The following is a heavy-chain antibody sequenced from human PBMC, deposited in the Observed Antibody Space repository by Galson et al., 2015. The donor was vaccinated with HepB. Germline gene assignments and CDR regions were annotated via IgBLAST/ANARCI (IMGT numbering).Heavy chain of an antibody. D-gene: IGHD2/OR15-2a*01. CDR3: MTVAPSGVIEPSDIRWDY. J-gene: IGHJ4*02. CDR2: IKGKSDNETR. V-gene: IGHV3-15*01. Sequence: SLRLSCAASGFSFDKAWMSWVRQSPGKGLEWVGRIKGKSDNETRDYAAPVKGRFTVTRDDSKNTLYLQMNSLKTEDTAVYLCMTVAPSGVIEPSDIRWDYWGQGTLVTVSS. CDR1: GFSFDKAW.